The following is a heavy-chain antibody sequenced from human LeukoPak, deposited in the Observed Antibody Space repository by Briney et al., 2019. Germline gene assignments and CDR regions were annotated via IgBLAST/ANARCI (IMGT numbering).Heavy chain of an antibody. CDR1: GGSISSSSYY. CDR3: ARVAYTYGYEYYFDY. Sequence: PSETLSLTCTVSGGSISSSSYYWGWIRQPPGKGLEWIESIYYSGSTYSNPSLKSRVTISVDTSKNQFSLKLSSVTAADTAVYYCARVAYTYGYEYYFDYWGQGTLVTVSS. CDR2: IYYSGST. V-gene: IGHV4-39*07. D-gene: IGHD5-18*01. J-gene: IGHJ4*02.